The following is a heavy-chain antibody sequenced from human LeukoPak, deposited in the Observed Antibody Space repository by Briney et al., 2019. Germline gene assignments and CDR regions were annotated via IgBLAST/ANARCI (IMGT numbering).Heavy chain of an antibody. CDR3: ARGRRYSSSCFDI. D-gene: IGHD6-13*01. CDR2: INHSGST. J-gene: IGHJ3*02. V-gene: IGHV4-34*01. Sequence: PSETLSLTCAVYGGSFSGCYWSWIRQPPGKGLEWIGEINHSGSTNYNPSLKSRVTISVDTSKNQFSLKLSSVTAADTAVYYCARGRRYSSSCFDIWGQGTMVTVSS. CDR1: GGSFSGCY.